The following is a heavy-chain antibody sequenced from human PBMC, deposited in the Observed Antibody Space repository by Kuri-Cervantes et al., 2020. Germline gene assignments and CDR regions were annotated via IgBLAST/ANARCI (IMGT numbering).Heavy chain of an antibody. J-gene: IGHJ4*02. Sequence: GESLKISCVASEFTFRSDAMSWVRQAPGKGLEWVSSISGSGDTTFYAESVKGHFNISRDNSKNTLYLQMNSLRAEDTAVYYCARSRSGDYWGQGTLVTVSS. CDR3: ARSRSGDY. D-gene: IGHD3-10*01. V-gene: IGHV3-23*01. CDR2: ISGSGDTT. CDR1: EFTFRSDA.